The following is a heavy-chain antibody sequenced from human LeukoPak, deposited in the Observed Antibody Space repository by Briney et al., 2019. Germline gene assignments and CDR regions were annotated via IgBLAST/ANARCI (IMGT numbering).Heavy chain of an antibody. V-gene: IGHV1-69*06. J-gene: IGHJ6*03. D-gene: IGHD3-10*01. CDR2: IIPIFGTA. Sequence: ASVKVSCKASGGTFSSYAISWVRQAPGQGLEWMGGIIPIFGTANYAQKFQGRVTITADKSTSTAYMELSSLRSEDTAVYYCARDPRLLWFGELRPDYMDVWGKGTTVTISS. CDR1: GGTFSSYA. CDR3: ARDPRLLWFGELRPDYMDV.